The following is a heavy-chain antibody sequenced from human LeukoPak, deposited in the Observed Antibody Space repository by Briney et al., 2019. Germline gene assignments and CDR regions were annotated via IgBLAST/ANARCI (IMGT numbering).Heavy chain of an antibody. CDR1: GYTFTGYY. D-gene: IGHD3-10*01. CDR3: ARTMVRGVIFDY. V-gene: IGHV1-2*02. Sequence: ASVKVSCKASGYTFTGYYMHWVRQAPGQGLGWMGWINPNSGGTNYAQKFQGRVTMTRDTSISTAYMELSRLRSDDTAVYYCARTMVRGVIFDYWGQGTLVTVSS. J-gene: IGHJ4*02. CDR2: INPNSGGT.